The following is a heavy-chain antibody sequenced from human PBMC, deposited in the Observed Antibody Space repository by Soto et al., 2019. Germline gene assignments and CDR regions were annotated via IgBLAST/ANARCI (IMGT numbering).Heavy chain of an antibody. D-gene: IGHD2-2*01. V-gene: IGHV6-1*01. CDR3: ARWGSSTSSPSYYGMDV. CDR2: TYYRSKWYN. Sequence: SQTLSLTCAISGDSVSSNSAAWNWIRQSPSRGLEWLGRTYYRSKWYNDYAVSVKSRITINPDTSKNQFSLQLNSVTPEDTAVYYCARWGSSTSSPSYYGMDVWGQGTTVTVSS. J-gene: IGHJ6*02. CDR1: GDSVSSNSAA.